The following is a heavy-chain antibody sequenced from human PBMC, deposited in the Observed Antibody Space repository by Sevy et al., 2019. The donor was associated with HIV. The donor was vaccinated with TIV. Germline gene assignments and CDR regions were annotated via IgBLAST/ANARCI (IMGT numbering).Heavy chain of an antibody. V-gene: IGHV3-21*01. Sequence: GGSLRLSCAASGFTFSSYSMNWVRQAPGKGLEWVSSISTINNYIYYADSMKDRFTISSDNAKNSLFLQMNSLRAEDTAVYYCARMGGLTDNGMDVWGQGTTVTVSS. CDR1: GFTFSSYS. CDR2: ISTINNYI. D-gene: IGHD6-25*01. CDR3: ARMGGLTDNGMDV. J-gene: IGHJ6*02.